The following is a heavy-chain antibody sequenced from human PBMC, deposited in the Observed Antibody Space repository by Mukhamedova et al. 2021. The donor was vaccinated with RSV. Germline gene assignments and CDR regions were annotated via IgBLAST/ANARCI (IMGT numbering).Heavy chain of an antibody. Sequence: GFTFSSYAMHWVRQAPGKGLEWVAVISYDGSNKYYADSVKGRFTISRDNSKNTLYLQMNSLRGEDTAVYYCAREDIVATPYYFDY. J-gene: IGHJ4*01. CDR2: ISYDGSNK. V-gene: IGHV3-30*04. CDR3: AREDIVATPYYFDY. D-gene: IGHD5-12*01. CDR1: GFTFSSYA.